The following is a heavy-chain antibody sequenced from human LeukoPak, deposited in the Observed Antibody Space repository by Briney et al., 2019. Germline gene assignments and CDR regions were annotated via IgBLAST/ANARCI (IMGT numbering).Heavy chain of an antibody. J-gene: IGHJ4*02. CDR1: DYMFTIYG. Sequence: ASVSVSYTPSDYMFTIYGISWVREAPGQGGGCMGWISSYNVNTNYAHKLQGRVTMTTDTSTSTAYMELRSLRSDDTAVYYCARGGGTADYWGQGTLVTVSS. D-gene: IGHD3-10*01. CDR3: ARGGGTADY. V-gene: IGHV1-18*01. CDR2: ISSYNVNT.